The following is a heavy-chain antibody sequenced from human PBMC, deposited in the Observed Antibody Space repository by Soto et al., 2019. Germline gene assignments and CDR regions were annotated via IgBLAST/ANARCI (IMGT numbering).Heavy chain of an antibody. CDR1: GYTFTVYY. J-gene: IGHJ4*02. CDR2: INPKSGGT. D-gene: IGHD1-26*01. Sequence: QVQLVQSGAEVKKTGASVNVSCKASGYTFTVYYMHWVRQAPGQGLEWMGRINPKSGGTMYPQKFQGRVTMTWDTSISTAYMALTRLRSDDTAVYYCARDLAKGGGSAGFDYWGQGTLVTVSS. V-gene: IGHV1-2*06. CDR3: ARDLAKGGGSAGFDY.